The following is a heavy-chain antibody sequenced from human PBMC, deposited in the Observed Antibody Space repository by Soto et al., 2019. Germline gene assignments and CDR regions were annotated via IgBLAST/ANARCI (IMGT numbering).Heavy chain of an antibody. CDR2: IYYSGST. CDR1: GGSISSSSYY. CDR3: ARRWGWFGHKKEFDP. V-gene: IGHV4-39*01. Sequence: SETLSLTCTVSGGSISSSSYYWGWIRQPPGKGLEWIGSIYYSGSTYYNPSLKSRVTISVDTSKNQFSLKLSSVTAADTAVYYCARRWGWFGHKKEFDPWGQGTLVTVSS. D-gene: IGHD3-10*01. J-gene: IGHJ5*02.